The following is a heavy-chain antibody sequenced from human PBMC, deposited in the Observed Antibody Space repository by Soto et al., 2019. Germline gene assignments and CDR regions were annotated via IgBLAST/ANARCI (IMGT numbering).Heavy chain of an antibody. Sequence: QVQLVQSGAEVKKPGASVKVSCKASGYTFTSYGISWVRQAPGQGLEWMGWTSAYNGNTNYAQKLQGRVTMTTDTSTSTAYMELRRLRSDDTAVYYCARRQWLVGGYYYGRDVWGQGTTVTVSS. CDR1: GYTFTSYG. CDR2: TSAYNGNT. V-gene: IGHV1-18*01. CDR3: ARRQWLVGGYYYGRDV. J-gene: IGHJ6*02. D-gene: IGHD6-19*01.